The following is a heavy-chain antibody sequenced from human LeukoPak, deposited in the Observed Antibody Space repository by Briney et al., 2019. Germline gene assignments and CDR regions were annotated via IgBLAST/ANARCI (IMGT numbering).Heavy chain of an antibody. D-gene: IGHD3-22*01. V-gene: IGHV3-53*01. CDR3: ARGIDSRGWHSFDY. Sequence: QAGGSLRLSCAASGFTVSSNYMSWVRQAPGKGLEWVSVIYSGGSTYYADSVKGRFTISRDNSKNTLYLQMNSLRAEDTAVYYCARGIDSRGWHSFDYWGQGTLVTVSS. CDR1: GFTVSSNY. CDR2: IYSGGST. J-gene: IGHJ4*02.